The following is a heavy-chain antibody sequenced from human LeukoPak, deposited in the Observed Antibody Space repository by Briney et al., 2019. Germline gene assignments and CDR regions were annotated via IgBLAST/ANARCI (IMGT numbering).Heavy chain of an antibody. CDR1: GFTFSSYA. D-gene: IGHD2-2*01. V-gene: IGHV3-30*04. CDR2: ISYDGSNK. J-gene: IGHJ5*02. CDR3: ARASSSTSLSVSNWFDP. Sequence: GRSLRLSYAASGFTFSSYAMHWVRQAPGKGLEWVAVISYDGSNKYYADSVKGRFTISRDNSKNTLYLQMNSLRTEDTAVYYCARASSSTSLSVSNWFDPWGQGTLVTVSS.